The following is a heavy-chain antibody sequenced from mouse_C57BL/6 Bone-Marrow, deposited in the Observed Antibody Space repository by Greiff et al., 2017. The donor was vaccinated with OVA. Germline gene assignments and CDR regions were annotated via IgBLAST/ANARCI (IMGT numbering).Heavy chain of an antibody. V-gene: IGHV1-52*01. CDR1: GYTFTSYW. D-gene: IGHD1-1*01. Sequence: QVQLQQPGAELVRPGSSVKLSCKASGYTFTSYWMHWVKQRPIQGLEWIGNIDPSDSETHYNQKFKDKATLTVDKSSSTAYMQLSSLTSEDSAVYSCATYYYGSSYGWYFDVWGTGTTVTVSS. J-gene: IGHJ1*03. CDR3: ATYYYGSSYGWYFDV. CDR2: IDPSDSET.